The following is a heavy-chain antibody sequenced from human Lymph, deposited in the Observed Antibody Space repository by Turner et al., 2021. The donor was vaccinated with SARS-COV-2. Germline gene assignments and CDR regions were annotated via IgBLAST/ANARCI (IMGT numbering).Heavy chain of an antibody. Sequence: EVPLLESGGGLVQPGGSLRLSGEAPAFPFRRYAMSWVRQAPGKGLEWVSVISGSGGRTNYADSVKGRFSISRDNSKNTLYLQMNSLRAVDTAVYYCAKNEMAMIVLVITLFDYWCQGTLVTVSS. J-gene: IGHJ4*02. D-gene: IGHD3-22*01. CDR2: ISGSGGRT. V-gene: IGHV3-23*01. CDR3: AKNEMAMIVLVITLFDY. CDR1: AFPFRRYA.